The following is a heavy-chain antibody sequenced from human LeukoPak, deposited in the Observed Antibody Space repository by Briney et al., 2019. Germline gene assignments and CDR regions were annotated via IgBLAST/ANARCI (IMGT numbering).Heavy chain of an antibody. D-gene: IGHD1-1*01. CDR1: GYTFTSYG. CDR3: ATGFPGLESPVFDY. J-gene: IGHJ4*02. Sequence: ASVKVSCKASGYTFTSYGISWVRQAPGKGLEWMGGFDPEDGETIYAQKFQGRVTMTEDTSTDTAYMELSSLRSEDTAVYYCATGFPGLESPVFDYWGQGTLVTVSS. V-gene: IGHV1-24*01. CDR2: FDPEDGET.